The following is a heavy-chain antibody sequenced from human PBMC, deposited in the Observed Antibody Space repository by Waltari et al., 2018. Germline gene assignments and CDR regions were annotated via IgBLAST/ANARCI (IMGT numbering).Heavy chain of an antibody. V-gene: IGHV2-70*15. CDR3: ARDYGGNEFDY. D-gene: IGHD4-17*01. J-gene: IGHJ4*02. CDR2: IAWDDDN. CDR1: GFSLSTSGMC. Sequence: QVTLRESGPALVKPTQTLTLTCTFSGFSLSTSGMCVSWLRQPPGKALEWLARIAWDDDNYYRKSLKTSLTISKDTSKNQVVLTMTNMDPVDTATYYCARDYGGNEFDYWGQGTLVTVSS.